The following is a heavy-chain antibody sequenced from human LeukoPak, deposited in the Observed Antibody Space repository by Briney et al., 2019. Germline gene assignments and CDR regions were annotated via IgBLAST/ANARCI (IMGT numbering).Heavy chain of an antibody. Sequence: SETLSLTCAVYGGSFSDYYWRWNWIRQAPGKGLEWIGEINHRGSTNYNPSLKSRVNISVDTSKNQFSLKLSSVTAADTAIYYCARGYSSSWYYFDYWGQGTLVTVSS. CDR1: GGSFSDYY. CDR2: INHRGST. V-gene: IGHV4-34*01. CDR3: ARGYSSSWYYFDY. J-gene: IGHJ4*02. D-gene: IGHD6-13*01.